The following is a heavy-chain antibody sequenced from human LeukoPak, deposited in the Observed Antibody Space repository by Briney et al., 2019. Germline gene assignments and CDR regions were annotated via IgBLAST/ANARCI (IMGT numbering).Heavy chain of an antibody. CDR1: GFTFGDYA. CDR2: IRSKAYGGTT. V-gene: IGHV3-49*04. J-gene: IGHJ4*02. CDR3: TGPAALDY. D-gene: IGHD2-15*01. Sequence: GGSLRLPCTASGFTFGDYAMSWVRQAPGKGLEWVGFIRSKAYGGTTEYAASVKGRFTISRDDSKSIAYLQMNSLKTEDTAVYYCTGPAALDYWGQGTLVTVSS.